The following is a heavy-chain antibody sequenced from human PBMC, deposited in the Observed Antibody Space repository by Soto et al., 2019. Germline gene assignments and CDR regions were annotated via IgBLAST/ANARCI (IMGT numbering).Heavy chain of an antibody. Sequence: QVQLVESGGGVVQPGRSLRLSCAASGFTFSSYGMHWVRQAPGKGLEWVAVIWYDGSNKYYADSVKGRFTISRDNSKNTLYLHMNRLRAEDTAVYYCARDPRPRAAACNYPPYSFDYWGQGTLVTVSS. CDR2: IWYDGSNK. CDR3: ARDPRPRAAACNYPPYSFDY. J-gene: IGHJ4*02. D-gene: IGHD6-13*01. V-gene: IGHV3-33*01. CDR1: GFTFSSYG.